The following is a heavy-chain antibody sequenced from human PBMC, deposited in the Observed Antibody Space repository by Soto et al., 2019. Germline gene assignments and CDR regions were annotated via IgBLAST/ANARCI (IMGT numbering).Heavy chain of an antibody. CDR3: ATRLDIVVVVAAYRSYYFDY. CDR1: GFTFSSYA. D-gene: IGHD2-15*01. V-gene: IGHV3-23*01. J-gene: IGHJ4*02. CDR2: ISGSGCST. Sequence: GGSLRLSCAASGFTFSSYAMSWVRQAPGRGLEWVSAISGSGCSTYYADSVKGRFTISRDNSKNTLYLQMNSLRAEDTAVYYCATRLDIVVVVAAYRSYYFDYWGQGTLVTVSS.